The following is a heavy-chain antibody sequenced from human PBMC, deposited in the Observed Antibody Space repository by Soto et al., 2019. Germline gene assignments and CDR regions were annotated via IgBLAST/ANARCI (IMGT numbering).Heavy chain of an antibody. J-gene: IGHJ5*02. CDR2: IFPSDSDT. D-gene: IGHD3-22*01. CDR3: ARKDNSGYFKWFDP. CDR1: GYKFTSSW. Sequence: GESLKISCRTSGYKFTSSWIAWVRQMPGKGLEWMGIIFPSDSDTRYSPSFQGQVTISADRSTSTVFLQWASLKASDTAVYFCARKDNSGYFKWFDPWGQGTLVTVSS. V-gene: IGHV5-51*01.